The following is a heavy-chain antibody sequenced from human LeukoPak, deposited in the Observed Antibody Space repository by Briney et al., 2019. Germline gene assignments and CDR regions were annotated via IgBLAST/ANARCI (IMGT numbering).Heavy chain of an antibody. D-gene: IGHD5-12*01. CDR2: ISAYSDNT. Sequence: ASVKVCCKASGYTFTSYGISWVRQAPGQGLEWMGWISAYSDNTNYAQKFQGRVTMTTDTYTSTAYMELRSLTSDDTAVYDCARGASRMVATPCYWGQGTLVTVPS. CDR3: ARGASRMVATPCY. CDR1: GYTFTSYG. V-gene: IGHV1-18*01. J-gene: IGHJ4*02.